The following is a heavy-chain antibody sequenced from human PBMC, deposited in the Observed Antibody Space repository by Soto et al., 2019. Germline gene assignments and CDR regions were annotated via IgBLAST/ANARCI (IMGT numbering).Heavy chain of an antibody. V-gene: IGHV3-23*01. CDR3: AKELTIFGVVTRFDP. Sequence: EVQLLESGGGLVQPGVSLRLSCAVCGFTFSSYAMIWARQAPGKGLEGVSAICGSGGSTYYADSGKGRFTISRDNSKNTLYLQMNSLRAEDTAVYYCAKELTIFGVVTRFDPWGQGTLVTVSS. CDR1: GFTFSSYA. CDR2: ICGSGGST. D-gene: IGHD3-3*01. J-gene: IGHJ5*02.